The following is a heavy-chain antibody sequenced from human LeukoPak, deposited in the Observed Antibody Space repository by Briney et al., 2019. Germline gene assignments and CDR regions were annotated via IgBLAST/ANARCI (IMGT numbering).Heavy chain of an antibody. Sequence: GGSLRLSCVSSGLNFDDSAMHWVRQPPGKGLEWVSLISADGGSTFSADSVKGRFSISRDNSKQSLYLQMNSLRREDTAMYYCAKESGKFDYWGRGTLVGVSS. J-gene: IGHJ4*02. CDR1: GLNFDDSA. CDR2: ISADGGST. CDR3: AKESGKFDY. V-gene: IGHV3-43*02.